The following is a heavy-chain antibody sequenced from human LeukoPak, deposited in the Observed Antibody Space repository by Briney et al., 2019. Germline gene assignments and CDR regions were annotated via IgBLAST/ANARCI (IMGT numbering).Heavy chain of an antibody. D-gene: IGHD5-18*01. CDR3: AKDPERGYSYGYFDY. V-gene: IGHV3-33*06. Sequence: GGSLRPSCAASGFTFSSYGMHWVRQAPGKGLEWVAVIWYDGSNKYYADSVKGRFTISRDNSKNTLYLQMNSLRAEDTAVYYCAKDPERGYSYGYFDYWGQGTLVTVSS. CDR2: IWYDGSNK. CDR1: GFTFSSYG. J-gene: IGHJ4*02.